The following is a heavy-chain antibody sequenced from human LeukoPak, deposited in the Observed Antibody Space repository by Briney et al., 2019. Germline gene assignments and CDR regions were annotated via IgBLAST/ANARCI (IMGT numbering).Heavy chain of an antibody. J-gene: IGHJ4*02. D-gene: IGHD3-9*01. Sequence: GGSLRLSCAASGFTFSNYNMNWVRQAPGKGLEWVSYISISTSSIYYADSVKGRFTISRDNSKNTLYLQMNSLRAEDTAVYYCARGDYDILTGYYIVLAYWGQGTLVTVSS. V-gene: IGHV3-48*01. CDR3: ARGDYDILTGYYIVLAY. CDR1: GFTFSNYN. CDR2: ISISTSSI.